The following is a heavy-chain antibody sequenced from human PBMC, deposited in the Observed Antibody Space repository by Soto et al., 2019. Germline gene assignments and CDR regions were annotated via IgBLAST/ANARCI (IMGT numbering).Heavy chain of an antibody. CDR2: ISGSGGST. V-gene: IGHV3-23*01. CDR1: GFTFSSYA. CDR3: AKASETQYCSGGSCYHDY. J-gene: IGHJ4*02. D-gene: IGHD2-15*01. Sequence: PGGSLRLSCAASGFTFSSYAMSWVRQAPGKGLEWVSAISGSGGSTYYADSVKGRFTISRDNSKNTLYLQMNSLRAEDTAVYYCAKASETQYCSGGSCYHDYWGQGTLVTVS.